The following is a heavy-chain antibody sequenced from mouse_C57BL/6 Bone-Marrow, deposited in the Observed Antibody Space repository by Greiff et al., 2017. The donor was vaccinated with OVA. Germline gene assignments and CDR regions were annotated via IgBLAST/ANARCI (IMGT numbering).Heavy chain of an antibody. D-gene: IGHD1-1*01. J-gene: IGHJ4*01. Sequence: VQLQQSGPELVKPGASVKISCKASGYTFTDYYMNWVKQSHGKSLEWIGDINPNNGGTSYNQKFKGKATLTVDKSSSTAYMELRSLTSEDSAVYYCARNYYGLYAMGYWGQGTSVTVSS. V-gene: IGHV1-26*01. CDR3: ARNYYGLYAMGY. CDR2: INPNNGGT. CDR1: GYTFTDYY.